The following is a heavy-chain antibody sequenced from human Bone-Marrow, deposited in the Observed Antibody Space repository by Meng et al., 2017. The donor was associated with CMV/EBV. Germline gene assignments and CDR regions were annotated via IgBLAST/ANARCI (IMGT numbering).Heavy chain of an antibody. V-gene: IGHV3-11*04. CDR3: ARDPSGYCTNGVCYRARFDP. D-gene: IGHD2-8*01. CDR2: ISSSVSTI. Sequence: GGSLRLSCAASGFTFSGYYMSWIRQAPGKGLEWVSYISSSVSTIYYADSVKGRFTISRDRAKNSLYLQMNSLRAEDTAVYYCARDPSGYCTNGVCYRARFDPWGQGTLVTVSS. CDR1: GFTFSGYY. J-gene: IGHJ5*02.